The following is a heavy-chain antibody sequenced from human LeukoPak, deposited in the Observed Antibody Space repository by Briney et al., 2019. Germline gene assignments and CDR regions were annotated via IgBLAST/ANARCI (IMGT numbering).Heavy chain of an antibody. CDR1: GFTFSSYE. D-gene: IGHD3-22*01. V-gene: IGHV3-48*03. J-gene: IGHJ4*02. CDR3: ARVTNYYDSSGYYRVFDY. CDR2: ISSSGSTI. Sequence: GGSLRLSCAASGFTFSSYEMNWVRQAPGKGLKWVSYISSSGSTIYYADSVKGRFTISRDNAKNSLYLQMNSLRAEDTAVYYCARVTNYYDSSGYYRVFDYWGQGTLVTVSS.